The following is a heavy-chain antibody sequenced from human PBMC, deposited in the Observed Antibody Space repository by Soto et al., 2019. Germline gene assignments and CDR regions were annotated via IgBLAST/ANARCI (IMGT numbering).Heavy chain of an antibody. CDR1: GFTFSSYD. V-gene: IGHV3-13*01. D-gene: IGHD6-13*01. Sequence: PGGSLRLSCAASGFTFSSYDMHWVRQATGKGLEWVSAIGTAGDTYYPGSVKGRFTISRENAKNSLYLQMNSLRAGDTAVYYCARGGQQLANFDYWGQGTLVPVSS. CDR2: IGTAGDT. J-gene: IGHJ4*02. CDR3: ARGGQQLANFDY.